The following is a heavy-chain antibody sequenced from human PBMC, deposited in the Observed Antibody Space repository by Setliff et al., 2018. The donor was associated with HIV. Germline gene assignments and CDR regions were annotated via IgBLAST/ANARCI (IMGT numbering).Heavy chain of an antibody. CDR3: ATEGAGGSYQRASALDV. CDR1: AGSFSIFA. J-gene: IGHJ3*01. CDR2: MMTIFSTT. Sequence: SVKVSCKSSAGSFSIFAINWVRQAPGQGLEWMGGMMTIFSTTNYARKFQGRVTITADESTGTAYMELSNLRSEDTAVYYCATEGAGGSYQRASALDVWGQGTMVTVSS. D-gene: IGHD1-26*01. V-gene: IGHV1-69*13.